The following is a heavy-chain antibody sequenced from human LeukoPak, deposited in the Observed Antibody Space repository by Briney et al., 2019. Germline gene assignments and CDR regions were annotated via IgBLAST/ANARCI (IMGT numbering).Heavy chain of an antibody. J-gene: IGHJ3*02. D-gene: IGHD1-26*01. CDR3: ATVIPRYSGSSVGAFDI. V-gene: IGHV3-23*01. CDR1: GFTFSSYA. Sequence: PGGSLRLSCAASGFTFSSYAMSWVRQAPGKGLEWVSGISGGGSSTYYADSVRGRFTISRDNSKNTLYLEMNSLRAEDTAVYYCATVIPRYSGSSVGAFDIWGQGTMVIVSS. CDR2: ISGGGSST.